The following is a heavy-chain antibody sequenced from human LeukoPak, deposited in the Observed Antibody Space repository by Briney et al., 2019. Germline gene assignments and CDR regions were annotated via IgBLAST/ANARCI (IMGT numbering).Heavy chain of an antibody. CDR2: IYTSGST. J-gene: IGHJ6*03. V-gene: IGHV4-4*07. CDR1: GGSISSYY. D-gene: IGHD1-26*01. Sequence: PSETLSLTCTVSGGSISSYYWSWIRQPAGKGLEWIGRIYTSGSTNYNPSLKSRVTMSVDTSKNQFSLKLSSVTAADTAVCYCARVSGSYSGPGYYYYYMDVWGKGTTVTISS. CDR3: ARVSGSYSGPGYYYYYMDV.